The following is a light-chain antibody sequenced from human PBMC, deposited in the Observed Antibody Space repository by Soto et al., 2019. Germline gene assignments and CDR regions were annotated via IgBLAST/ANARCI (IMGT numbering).Light chain of an antibody. CDR2: VTS. CDR3: QQSGSSSST. CDR1: QSVSRSY. V-gene: IGKV3-20*01. Sequence: IVLTQSPGTLSLSPGERATLSCSASQSVSRSYLAWYQQKPGQAPRHLIYVTSSRSTAIPDRFSGSGYGTDFTLTISRLAPEAFEVYYCQQSGSSSSTYGQVTKVDIQ. J-gene: IGKJ1*01.